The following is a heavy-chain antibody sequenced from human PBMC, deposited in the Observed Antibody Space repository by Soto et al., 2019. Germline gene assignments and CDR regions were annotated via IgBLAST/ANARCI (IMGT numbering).Heavy chain of an antibody. CDR3: AKDKVVSYYYGMDV. CDR2: TSGSGGSA. J-gene: IGHJ6*02. Sequence: GSLRLSCAASGFTFSSYAMSWVRQAPGKGLEWVSATSGSGGSAYYADSVKGRFTISRDNSKNTLYLQMNSLRAEDSAVYYCAKDKVVSYYYGMDVWGQGTTVTVSS. D-gene: IGHD2-15*01. CDR1: GFTFSSYA. V-gene: IGHV3-23*01.